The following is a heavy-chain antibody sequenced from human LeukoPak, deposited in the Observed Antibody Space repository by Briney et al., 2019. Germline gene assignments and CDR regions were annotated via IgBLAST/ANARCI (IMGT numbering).Heavy chain of an antibody. CDR3: ASSGRYYGSGSYSYFDY. D-gene: IGHD3-10*01. V-gene: IGHV4-59*01. CDR2: IYYSGST. J-gene: IGHJ4*02. Sequence: PSETLSLTCTVSGGSISSYYWSWIRQPPGKGLEWIGYIYYSGSTNYNPSLKSRVTISVDTSKNQFSLKLSSVTAADTAVYYCASSGRYYGSGSYSYFDYWGQGTLVTVSS. CDR1: GGSISSYY.